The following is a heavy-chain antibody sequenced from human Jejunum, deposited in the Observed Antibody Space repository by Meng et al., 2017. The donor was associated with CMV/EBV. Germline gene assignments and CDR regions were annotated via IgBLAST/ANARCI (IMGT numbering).Heavy chain of an antibody. CDR2: IYHSGSN. V-gene: IGHV4-38-2*01. CDR3: ARSPRGYYYDSSGYFDY. Sequence: ISSGYYGGWIRQPPGKGLEWSGSIYHSGSNYYNPSLKSRVTISVDTSKNQFSLKLSFVTAADTAVYYCARSPRGYYYDSSGYFDYWGQGTRVTVSS. J-gene: IGHJ4*02. D-gene: IGHD3-22*01. CDR1: ISSGYY.